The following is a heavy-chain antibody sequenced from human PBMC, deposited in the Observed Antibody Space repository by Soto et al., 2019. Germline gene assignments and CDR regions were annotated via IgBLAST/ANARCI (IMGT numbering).Heavy chain of an antibody. CDR3: AREPSI. Sequence: QVQLQESGPGLVKPSQTLSLTCTVSGGSISSGGYFWNWIRQHPGKGLEWIGYIYYSGVTYYNPALKSRVAISVGTSKNQFSLGLSSGTAADTAVYYCAREPSIWGQGTLVTVSS. CDR2: IYYSGVT. J-gene: IGHJ4*02. V-gene: IGHV4-31*03. CDR1: GGSISSGGYF.